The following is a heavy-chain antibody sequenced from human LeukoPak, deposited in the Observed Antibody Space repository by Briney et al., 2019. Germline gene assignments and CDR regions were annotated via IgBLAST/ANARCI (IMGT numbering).Heavy chain of an antibody. CDR1: GGSISSGDYY. J-gene: IGHJ5*02. Sequence: SQTLSLTCTVSGGSISSGDYYWSWIRQPPGKGLEWIGYIYYSGSTYYNPSLKSRFTMSVDTSKNQFSLMLSSVAAADTAVYYCARACGYCSGGSCYGGYNWFDPWGQGTLVTVSS. D-gene: IGHD2-15*01. CDR2: IYYSGST. CDR3: ARACGYCSGGSCYGGYNWFDP. V-gene: IGHV4-30-4*08.